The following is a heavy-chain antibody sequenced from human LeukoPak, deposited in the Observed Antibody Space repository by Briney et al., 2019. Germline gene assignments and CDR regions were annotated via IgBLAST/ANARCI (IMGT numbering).Heavy chain of an antibody. CDR2: IHIDGDT. J-gene: IGHJ3*02. V-gene: IGHV3-66*01. CDR1: EFIGSTNY. D-gene: IGHD3-22*01. Sequence: PGGSLRLSCVASEFIGSTNYMSWVRQAPGKGLEWVSIIHIDGDTHYADPVKGRFTFSRDNSKNTLYLQMNSLRSEDTAVYYCARDGLDSSGPVAFDIWGQGTMVTVSS. CDR3: ARDGLDSSGPVAFDI.